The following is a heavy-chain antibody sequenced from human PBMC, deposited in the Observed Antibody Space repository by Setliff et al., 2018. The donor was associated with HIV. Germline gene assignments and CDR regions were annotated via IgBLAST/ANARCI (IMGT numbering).Heavy chain of an antibody. V-gene: IGHV1-2*02. CDR2: INPNSGAT. Sequence: ASVKVSCKASGYTFTGYHMHWVRQAPGQGLEWMGWINPNSGATNYAQKFQGRVTMTRDTPISTAYMELSSLRYDDTAVYYCARDTVRATFSDYWGQGTLVTVSS. D-gene: IGHD1-26*01. CDR1: GYTFTGYH. CDR3: ARDTVRATFSDY. J-gene: IGHJ4*02.